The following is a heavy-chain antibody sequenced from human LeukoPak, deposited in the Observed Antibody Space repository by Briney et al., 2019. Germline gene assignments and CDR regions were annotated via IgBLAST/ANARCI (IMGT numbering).Heavy chain of an antibody. V-gene: IGHV3-21*04. Sequence: PGGSLRLSCTASGFTFSTYTMNWVRQAPGKGLEWVSSISTSSSYIYYADSLKGRFTISRDNAKNSLYLQMNSLRAEDTAVYYCARRDVVNGQWLFFDCWGQGTLVTVSS. CDR3: ARRDVVNGQWLFFDC. CDR2: ISTSSSYI. J-gene: IGHJ4*02. CDR1: GFTFSTYT. D-gene: IGHD3-22*01.